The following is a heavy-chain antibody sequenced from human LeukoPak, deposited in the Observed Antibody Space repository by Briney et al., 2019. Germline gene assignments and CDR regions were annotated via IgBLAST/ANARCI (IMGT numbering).Heavy chain of an antibody. D-gene: IGHD2-21*02. V-gene: IGHV4-34*01. CDR1: GGSFSGYY. Sequence: SETLSLTCAVYGGSFSGYYWSWIRQPPGKGLEWIGEINHSGSTNHNPSLKSRVTISVDTSKNQFSLKLSSVTAADTAVYYCARVRYCGGDCSWGQGTLVTVSS. J-gene: IGHJ5*02. CDR2: INHSGST. CDR3: ARVRYCGGDCS.